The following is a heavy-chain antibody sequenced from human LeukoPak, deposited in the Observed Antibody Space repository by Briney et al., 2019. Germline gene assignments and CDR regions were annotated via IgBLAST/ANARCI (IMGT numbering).Heavy chain of an antibody. CDR3: ASRAWVDF. CDR2: IYSSGST. V-gene: IGHV3-53*01. CDR1: GFTVSSNY. D-gene: IGHD3-10*01. Sequence: GGSLRLSCAASGFTVSSNYMSWVRQAPGKGLEWVSIIYSSGSTYYAGSVKGRFTISRDNSKNTLYLQMNSLRAEDTAVYYCASRAWVDFWGQGTLVTVSS. J-gene: IGHJ4*02.